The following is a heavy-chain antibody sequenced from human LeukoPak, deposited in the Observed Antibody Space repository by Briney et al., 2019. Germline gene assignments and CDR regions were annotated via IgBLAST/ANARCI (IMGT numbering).Heavy chain of an antibody. V-gene: IGHV3-13*01. CDR1: GFTFSSYD. D-gene: IGHD6-6*01. CDR3: ARAPPYSSASWGYYGMDV. CDR2: IGIAGDT. Sequence: PGGSLRLSCAASGFTFSSYDMHWVRQTTGKGLEWVSSIGIAGDTYYPGSVKGRFTISRENAKNSLYLQMNSLRAGDTAVYYCARAPPYSSASWGYYGMDVWGQGTTATVSS. J-gene: IGHJ6*02.